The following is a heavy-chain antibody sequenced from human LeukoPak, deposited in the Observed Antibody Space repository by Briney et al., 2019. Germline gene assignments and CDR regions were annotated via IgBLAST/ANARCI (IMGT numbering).Heavy chain of an antibody. D-gene: IGHD6-13*01. J-gene: IGHJ4*02. CDR1: GFTFSSYG. CDR2: ISGSGGST. V-gene: IGHV3-23*01. Sequence: GGSLRLSCAASGFTFSSYGMSWVRQAPGKGLEWVSAISGSGGSTYYADSVKGRFTISRDNSKNTLYLQMNSLRAEDTAVYYCAKDPEDGYSSSWYGLGEDSVDYWGQGTLVTVSS. CDR3: AKDPEDGYSSSWYGLGEDSVDY.